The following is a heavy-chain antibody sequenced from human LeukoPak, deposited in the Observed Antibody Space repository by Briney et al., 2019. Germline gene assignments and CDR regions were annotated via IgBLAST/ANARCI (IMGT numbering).Heavy chain of an antibody. Sequence: GGSLRLSCAASGFTVSSNYMSWVRQAPGKGLEWVSVIYSGGSTYYADPVKGRFTISRDNSKNTLYLQMNSLRAEDTAVYYCARGRPYYYDSSGYYPYDAFDIWGQGTMVTVSS. CDR1: GFTVSSNY. V-gene: IGHV3-53*01. J-gene: IGHJ3*02. CDR2: IYSGGST. D-gene: IGHD3-22*01. CDR3: ARGRPYYYDSSGYYPYDAFDI.